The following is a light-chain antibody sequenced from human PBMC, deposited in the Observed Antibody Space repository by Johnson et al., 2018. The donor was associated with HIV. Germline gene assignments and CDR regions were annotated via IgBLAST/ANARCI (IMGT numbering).Light chain of an antibody. CDR2: ENN. J-gene: IGLJ1*01. Sequence: QSVLTQPPSVSAAPGQKVTISCSGSSSNIGDNYVSWYQQLPGTAPKVLIYENNERPAGIPDRFSGSRSGPSATLGITGLPTGDEADYYCGSWDSSLSAYVFGTGTRVTVL. CDR1: SSNIGDNY. CDR3: GSWDSSLSAYV. V-gene: IGLV1-51*02.